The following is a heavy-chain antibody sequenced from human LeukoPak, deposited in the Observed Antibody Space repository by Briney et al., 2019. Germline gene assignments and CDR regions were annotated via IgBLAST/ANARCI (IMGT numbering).Heavy chain of an antibody. Sequence: ASVKVSCKVSGYTLTELSMHWVRQAPGKGLEWMGGFDPEDGETIYAQKFQGRVTMTEDTSTDTAYMELSSLRSEDTAVYYCATAEPVRGYYMGWGQGTLVTVSS. CDR2: FDPEDGET. J-gene: IGHJ4*02. D-gene: IGHD2/OR15-2a*01. CDR1: GYTLTELS. CDR3: ATAEPVRGYYMG. V-gene: IGHV1-24*01.